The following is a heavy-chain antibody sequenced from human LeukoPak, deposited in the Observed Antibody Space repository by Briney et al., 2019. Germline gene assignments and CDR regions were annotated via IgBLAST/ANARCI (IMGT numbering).Heavy chain of an antibody. J-gene: IGHJ4*02. Sequence: SVKVSCKASGYTFTGYYMHWVRQAPGQGLEWMGGIIPIFGTANYAQKFQGRVTITADESTSTAYMELSSLRSEDTAVYYCARDRSVGATTGYYFDYWGQGTLVTVSS. D-gene: IGHD1-26*01. CDR3: ARDRSVGATTGYYFDY. V-gene: IGHV1-69*13. CDR1: GYTFTGYY. CDR2: IIPIFGTA.